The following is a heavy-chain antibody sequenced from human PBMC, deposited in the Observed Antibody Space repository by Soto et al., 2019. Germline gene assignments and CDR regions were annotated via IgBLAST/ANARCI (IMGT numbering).Heavy chain of an antibody. Sequence: SETLSLTCTVPYYSISRGSYWALIRQPQGKGPEWIASIYHGGTTFYNPSLKSRITISVDTSNNQFSLKLTSVTAADTAVYYCARVHVMVVAGSTFDYWGHGTLVTVSS. J-gene: IGHJ4*01. V-gene: IGHV4-38-2*02. CDR3: ARVHVMVVAGSTFDY. CDR2: IYHGGTT. CDR1: YYSISRGSY. D-gene: IGHD6-19*01.